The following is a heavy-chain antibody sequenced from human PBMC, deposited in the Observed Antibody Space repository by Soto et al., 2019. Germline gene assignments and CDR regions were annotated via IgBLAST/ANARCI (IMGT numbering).Heavy chain of an antibody. V-gene: IGHV1-18*01. CDR1: GYTFTSYF. Sequence: ASVKVSCKASGYTFTSYFITWVRQAPGQGLEWMGWISAYNGNTNYAQMLQGRVTMTTDTSTATGYMEMRSLESDDTAVYYCARQNYYSCMDVWGQGTTVTVSS. CDR2: ISAYNGNT. CDR3: ARQNYYSCMDV. J-gene: IGHJ6*02.